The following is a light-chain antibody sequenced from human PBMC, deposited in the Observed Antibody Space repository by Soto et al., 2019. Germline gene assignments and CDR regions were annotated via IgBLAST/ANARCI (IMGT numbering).Light chain of an antibody. CDR3: QQSYSTPWT. J-gene: IGKJ1*01. V-gene: IGKV1-39*01. CDR1: QSISTY. Sequence: DIQMTQSPSSLSASVGDRVTITCRASQSISTYLNWYQQKPGKAPKLLIYAASSLQSGVPSRFSGGGSGTDFTLTISSLQPEDFANYYCQQSYSTPWTFGQGTKVEVK. CDR2: AAS.